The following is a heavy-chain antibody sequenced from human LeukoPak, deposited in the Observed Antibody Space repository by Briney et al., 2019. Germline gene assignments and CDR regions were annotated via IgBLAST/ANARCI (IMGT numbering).Heavy chain of an antibody. CDR2: IRYDGSSK. Sequence: GGSLRLSCAASGFTFSSYAMHWVRQAPGKGLEWVAFIRYDGSSKYYADSVRGRFTISRDDSRDTLYLQMNGLRAEDTAVYYCAKAARFLERVMDYFDYWGQGTLVTVSS. J-gene: IGHJ4*02. CDR3: AKAARFLERVMDYFDY. D-gene: IGHD3-3*01. CDR1: GFTFSSYA. V-gene: IGHV3-30*02.